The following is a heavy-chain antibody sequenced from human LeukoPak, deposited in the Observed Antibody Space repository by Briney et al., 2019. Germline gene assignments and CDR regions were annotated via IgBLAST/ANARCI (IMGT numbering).Heavy chain of an antibody. CDR3: ARIPDVSGWPFDY. D-gene: IGHD6-19*01. V-gene: IGHV4-59*01. CDR1: DGSINSDF. Sequence: PSETLSLTCTASDGSINSDFWTWIRQPPGKGLEWIGYIRYSGRTSYNPSLKSRVTISIDTSKNLFSLKLRSVTTADTAIYYCARIPDVSGWPFDYWGQGTLVTVSP. J-gene: IGHJ4*02. CDR2: IRYSGRT.